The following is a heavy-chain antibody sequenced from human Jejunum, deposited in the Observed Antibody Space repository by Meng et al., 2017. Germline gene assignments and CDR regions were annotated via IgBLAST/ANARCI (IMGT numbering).Heavy chain of an antibody. D-gene: IGHD1-26*01. CDR1: GFIVSSNH. J-gene: IGHJ4*02. CDR2: IYSGGTT. V-gene: IGHV3-53*01. Sequence: GESLKISCAASGFIVSSNHMNWVRQAPGKGLEWVSVIYSGGTTYYADSVKGRFTISRDNSKNTLYLQMNDLRTEDTAVYYCARETGSYRLLDWGQGTLVTVSS. CDR3: ARETGSYRLLD.